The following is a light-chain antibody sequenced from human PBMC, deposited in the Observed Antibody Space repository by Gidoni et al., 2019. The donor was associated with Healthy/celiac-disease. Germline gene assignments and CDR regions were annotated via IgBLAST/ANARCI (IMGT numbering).Light chain of an antibody. CDR1: QSLLHSNGYNY. J-gene: IGKJ5*01. V-gene: IGKV2-28*01. CDR2: LGS. CDR3: MQALQTPWIT. Sequence: TVMTQSPLSLPVTPGEPASISCRSSQSLLHSNGYNYLDWYLQKPGQSPQLLIYLGSNRASGVPDRCSGSGSGTDFTLKISRVEDEDVGVYYCMQALQTPWITFGQGTRLEIK.